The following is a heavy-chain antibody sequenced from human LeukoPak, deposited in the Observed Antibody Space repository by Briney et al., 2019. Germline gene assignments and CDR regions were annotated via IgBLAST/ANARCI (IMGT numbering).Heavy chain of an antibody. V-gene: IGHV3-21*01. Sequence: GGSLRLSCAASGFTFSSYSMNWVRQAPGKGLEWVSSISSSSSYIYYADSVKGRFTISRDNAKNSLYLQMNSLRAEDTAVYYCARDFAGGYYPAEYWGQGTLVTVSS. CDR2: ISSSSSYI. CDR1: GFTFSSYS. CDR3: ARDFAGGYYPAEY. D-gene: IGHD3-22*01. J-gene: IGHJ4*02.